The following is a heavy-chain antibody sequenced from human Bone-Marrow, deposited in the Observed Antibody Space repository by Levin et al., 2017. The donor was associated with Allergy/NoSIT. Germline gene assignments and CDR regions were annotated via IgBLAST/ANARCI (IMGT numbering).Heavy chain of an antibody. J-gene: IGHJ4*02. CDR3: VAVSGDGHHYFEH. V-gene: IGHV1-24*01. Sequence: VASVKVSCKVSGYTLTELSIHWVRQAPGKGLEWMGGFDPEDDETIYAQKLLGRVTMTEDTSSDTAYMELSSLTSEDTAVYWCVAVSGDGHHYFEHWGQGTLVTVSS. D-gene: IGHD3-10*01. CDR2: FDPEDDET. CDR1: GYTLTELS.